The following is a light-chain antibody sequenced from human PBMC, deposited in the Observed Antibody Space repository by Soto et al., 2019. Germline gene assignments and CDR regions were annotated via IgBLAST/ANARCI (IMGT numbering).Light chain of an antibody. J-gene: IGLJ1*01. CDR1: SSDVGSYNL. V-gene: IGLV2-23*01. CDR3: CSYAGSRHYV. Sequence: QSALTQPASVSGSPGQSITIPCTGTSSDVGSYNLVSWYQQHPGKAPKFMIYEGTKRPSGVSNRFSGSKSGNTASLTISGLQAEDEADYYCCSYAGSRHYVFGTGTKVTVL. CDR2: EGT.